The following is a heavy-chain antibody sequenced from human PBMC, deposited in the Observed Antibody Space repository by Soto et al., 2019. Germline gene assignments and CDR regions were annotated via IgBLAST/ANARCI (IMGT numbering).Heavy chain of an antibody. CDR1: GFSLSTSGVG. Sequence: QITLKESGPTLVKPTQTLTLTCTFSGFSLSTSGVGVGWIRQPPGKALEWLALIYWDDDKRYSPSLKSRLAITKAPSKXXSXLXXTNRAPSHTATDYCPHTIVLVPAALAPRRSNYFDHWGQGSLVTVSS. D-gene: IGHD2-2*01. CDR3: PHTIVLVPAALAPRRSNYFDH. J-gene: IGHJ4*02. V-gene: IGHV2-5*02. CDR2: IYWDDDK.